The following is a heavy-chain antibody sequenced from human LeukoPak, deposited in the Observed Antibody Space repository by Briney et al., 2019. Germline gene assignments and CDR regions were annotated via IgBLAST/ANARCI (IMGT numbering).Heavy chain of an antibody. CDR1: RGTFSSYA. CDR2: ILPIFGTA. J-gene: IGHJ4*02. D-gene: IGHD7-27*01. V-gene: IGHV1-69*01. CDR3: ARDIKLGYFDY. Sequence: SVKVSCKASRGTFSSYAIIWLPQAPGQGLEWMGEILPIFGTANYAQKFQGRVTITADEATSTAYMELSSLRSEDTAVYYCARDIKLGYFDYWGQGTLVTVSS.